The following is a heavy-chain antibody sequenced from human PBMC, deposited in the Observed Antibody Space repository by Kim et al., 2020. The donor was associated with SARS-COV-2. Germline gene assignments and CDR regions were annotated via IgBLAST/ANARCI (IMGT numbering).Heavy chain of an antibody. J-gene: IGHJ6*02. CDR1: GFTFSSYA. CDR3: ARDASQRRIAAAGIQNYYYYYGMDV. CDR2: ISYDGSNK. Sequence: GGSLRLSCAASGFTFSSYAMHWVRQAPGKGLEWVAVISYDGSNKYYADSVKGRFTISRDNSKNTLYLQMNSLRAEDTAVYYCARDASQRRIAAAGIQNYYYYYGMDVWGQGTTVTVSS. V-gene: IGHV3-30-3*01. D-gene: IGHD6-13*01.